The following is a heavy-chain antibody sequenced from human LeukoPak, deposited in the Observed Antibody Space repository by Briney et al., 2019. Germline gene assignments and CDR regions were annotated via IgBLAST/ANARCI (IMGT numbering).Heavy chain of an antibody. J-gene: IGHJ4*02. CDR1: GFTVSSNY. Sequence: GGSMRLSCAASGFTVSSNYMSWVRQAPGKGMEWVSVIYSGGSTYYADSVKGRFTISRDNSKTTLYLQMNSRRAEDTAVYYCARSPYSGSYYSYFDYWGQGTLVTVSS. CDR3: ARSPYSGSYYSYFDY. V-gene: IGHV3-66*02. CDR2: IYSGGST. D-gene: IGHD1-26*01.